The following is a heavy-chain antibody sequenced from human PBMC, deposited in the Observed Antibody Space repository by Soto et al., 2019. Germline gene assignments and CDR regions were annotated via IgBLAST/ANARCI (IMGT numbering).Heavy chain of an antibody. D-gene: IGHD2-15*01. CDR2: MNPNSGNT. V-gene: IGHV1-8*01. J-gene: IGHJ6*03. CDR3: AREHLVVVAATSYYYYLDV. Sequence: QVQLVQSGAEVKKPGASVKVSCKASGYTFTSYDINWVRQATGQGLEGMGWMNPNSGNTGYAQKFQGRVTMNRNTSISTDYMEMSSLRSEDTAVYYCAREHLVVVAATSYYYYLDVWGKGTTVTVSS. CDR1: GYTFTSYD.